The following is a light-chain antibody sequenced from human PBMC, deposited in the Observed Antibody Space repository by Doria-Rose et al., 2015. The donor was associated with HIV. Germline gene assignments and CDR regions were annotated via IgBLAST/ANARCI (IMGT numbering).Light chain of an antibody. J-gene: IGKJ1*01. Sequence: TRSPGTLSLSPGERATLSCRASQSFSSTYLAWYQRKPGQAPSLLIYDGSTRATGIPDRFSASGSGTDFTLTINRLEPEDFALYYCHQYGTSWTFGQGTKVEI. V-gene: IGKV3-20*01. CDR3: HQYGTSWT. CDR1: QSFSSTY. CDR2: DGS.